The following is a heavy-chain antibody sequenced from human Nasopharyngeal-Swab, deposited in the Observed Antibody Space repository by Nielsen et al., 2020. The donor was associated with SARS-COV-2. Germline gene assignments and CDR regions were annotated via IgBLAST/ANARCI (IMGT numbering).Heavy chain of an antibody. CDR1: GFTFSSYA. D-gene: IGHD5-12*01. Sequence: GESLKISCAASGFTFSSYAMSWVRQAPGKGLECVSTISSRGDGTYYADSVKGRFTISRDNSKNTLYLQMNSLRAEDTAVYYCAKDRVIRYSTWGQGTLVTVSS. CDR3: AKDRVIRYST. V-gene: IGHV3-23*01. CDR2: ISSRGDGT. J-gene: IGHJ4*02.